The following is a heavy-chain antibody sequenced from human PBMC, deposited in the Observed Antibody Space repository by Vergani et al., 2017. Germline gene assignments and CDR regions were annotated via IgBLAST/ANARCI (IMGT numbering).Heavy chain of an antibody. CDR2: INSDGSST. V-gene: IGHV3-74*01. J-gene: IGHJ3*02. CDR3: ARDMITFGGVIQDAFDI. D-gene: IGHD3-16*02. Sequence: EVQLVESGGGLVQPGGSLRLSCAASGFTFSSYWMHWVRQAPGKGLVWVSRINSDGSSTSYADSVKGRFTISRDNAKNTLYLQMNSLRAEDTAVYYCARDMITFGGVIQDAFDIWGQGTMVTVSS. CDR1: GFTFSSYW.